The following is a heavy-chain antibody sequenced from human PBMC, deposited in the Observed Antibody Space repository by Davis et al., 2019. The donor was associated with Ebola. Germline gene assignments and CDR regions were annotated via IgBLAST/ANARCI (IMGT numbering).Heavy chain of an antibody. CDR3: ARGGITGNWFDP. Sequence: GESLKISCTDSVITFSSYAMTWVRQAPGKGLEWVSAISGSGGSTYYADSVKGRFTISRDNSKNTLYPQMNSLRAEDTAVYYCARGGITGNWFDPWGQGTLVTVSS. D-gene: IGHD6-13*01. J-gene: IGHJ5*02. CDR2: ISGSGGST. V-gene: IGHV3-23*01. CDR1: VITFSSYA.